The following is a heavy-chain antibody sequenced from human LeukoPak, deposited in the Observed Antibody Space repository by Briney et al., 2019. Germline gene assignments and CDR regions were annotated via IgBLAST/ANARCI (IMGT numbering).Heavy chain of an antibody. V-gene: IGHV5-51*01. CDR1: GYSFTSYW. CDR2: IYPGDSDT. Sequence: PGESLKISCKGSGYSFTSYWIGWVRQTPRKGLEWMGIIYPGDSDTRYSPSFQGQVTISADKSISTAYLQWSSLKASDTAMYYCARLGLGGYDSSGYYLGYWGQGTLVTVSS. CDR3: ARLGLGGYDSSGYYLGY. J-gene: IGHJ4*02. D-gene: IGHD3-22*01.